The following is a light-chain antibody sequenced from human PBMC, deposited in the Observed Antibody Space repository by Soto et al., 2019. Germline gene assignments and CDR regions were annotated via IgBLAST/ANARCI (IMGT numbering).Light chain of an antibody. CDR2: DAS. Sequence: EIVLTQSPATLSLSPGERATLSCRASQSVSSYLAWYQQKPGQAPRLLIYDASNRATGIPARFSGSGSGTDFTLTISSLEPEDFAVYYCQQPFTFGPGTKVHIK. CDR3: QQPFT. CDR1: QSVSSY. J-gene: IGKJ3*01. V-gene: IGKV3-11*01.